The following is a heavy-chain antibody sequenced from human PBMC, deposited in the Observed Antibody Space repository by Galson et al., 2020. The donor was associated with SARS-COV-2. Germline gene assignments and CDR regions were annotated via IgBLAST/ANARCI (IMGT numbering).Heavy chain of an antibody. Sequence: GGSLRLSCAASGFTFSNYWMSWVRQAPGKGLEWVANIKQDGSEKNFVDSVEGRFTISRDNAKNSLYLQMSSLRAEDTAVYYCTYSGSYFDYWGQVTLVTVSS. V-gene: IGHV3-7*01. CDR3: TYSGSYFDY. D-gene: IGHD1-26*01. J-gene: IGHJ4*02. CDR1: GFTFSNYW. CDR2: IKQDGSEK.